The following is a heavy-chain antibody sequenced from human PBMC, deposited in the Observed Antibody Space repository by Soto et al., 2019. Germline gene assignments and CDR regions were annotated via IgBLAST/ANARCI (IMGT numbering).Heavy chain of an antibody. CDR1: GFTFSGYS. D-gene: IGHD1-20*01. J-gene: IGHJ6*03. CDR2: ISSSSSTI. CDR3: ARPITTAYYYYMDV. Sequence: GGSLRLSCAASGFTFSGYSVNWVRQAPGKGLEWVSYISSSSSTIYYADSVKGRFTISRDNAKNSLYLQMNSLRAEDTAVYYCARPITTAYYYYMDVWGKGTTVTVSS. V-gene: IGHV3-48*01.